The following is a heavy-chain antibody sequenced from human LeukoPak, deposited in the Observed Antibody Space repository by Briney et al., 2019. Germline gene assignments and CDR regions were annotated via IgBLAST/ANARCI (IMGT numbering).Heavy chain of an antibody. Sequence: GGSLRLSCAASGFTFKTYGMNWVRQAPGKGLEWVSYINSSSSTISYADSVKGRFTISRDNAKNSLYLQMNSLRAEDTAVYYCARAGLGYSYGTGYYYYMDVWGKGTTVTVSS. V-gene: IGHV3-48*04. CDR1: GFTFKTYG. D-gene: IGHD5-18*01. J-gene: IGHJ6*03. CDR3: ARAGLGYSYGTGYYYYMDV. CDR2: INSSSSTI.